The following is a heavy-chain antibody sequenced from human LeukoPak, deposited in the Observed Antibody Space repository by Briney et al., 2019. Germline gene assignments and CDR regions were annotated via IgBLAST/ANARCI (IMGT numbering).Heavy chain of an antibody. CDR1: GFTFSSYG. Sequence: GGSLRLSCAASGFTFSSYGMSWVRQAPGKGLEWVSAISGSGGSTYYADSVKGRFTISRDNSKNTLYLQMNSLRAEDTAVYYCAKGGLVHPLHIWGQGTMVTVSS. CDR2: ISGSGGST. D-gene: IGHD3/OR15-3a*01. CDR3: AKGGLVHPLHI. V-gene: IGHV3-23*01. J-gene: IGHJ3*02.